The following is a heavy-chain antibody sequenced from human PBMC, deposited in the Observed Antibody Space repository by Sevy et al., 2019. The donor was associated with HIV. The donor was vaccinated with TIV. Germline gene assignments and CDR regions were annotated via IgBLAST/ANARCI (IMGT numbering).Heavy chain of an antibody. V-gene: IGHV3-7*01. CDR1: GFTFNTYW. Sequence: GGSLRLSCAASGFTFNTYWMSWVRQSPEKGLEWVANIILDGSEKFYGDSVKGRFTVSRDNTKNRLFLQMKSLRGEDTAMYFCARNNAGGNPWVHWGQGTLVTVSS. CDR2: IILDGSEK. J-gene: IGHJ4*02. CDR3: ARNNAGGNPWVH. D-gene: IGHD1-1*01.